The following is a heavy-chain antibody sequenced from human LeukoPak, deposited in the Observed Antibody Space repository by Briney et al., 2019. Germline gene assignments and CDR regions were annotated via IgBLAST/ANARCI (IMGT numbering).Heavy chain of an antibody. J-gene: IGHJ3*02. CDR2: IYPGDSDT. Sequence: GASLQISCKGSGSSFTSYWIGWVRQLPGKGLEWMGIIYPGDSDTRYSPSFQGQVTISADKSISTAYLQWSSLKASDTAMYYCARHHWELLLPHDAFDIWGQGTMVTVSS. V-gene: IGHV5-51*01. D-gene: IGHD1-26*01. CDR1: GSSFTSYW. CDR3: ARHHWELLLPHDAFDI.